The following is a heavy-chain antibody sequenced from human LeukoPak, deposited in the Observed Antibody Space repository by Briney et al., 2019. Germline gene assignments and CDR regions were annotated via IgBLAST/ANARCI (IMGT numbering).Heavy chain of an antibody. V-gene: IGHV3-23*01. CDR1: GFPFSNYA. J-gene: IGHJ4*02. D-gene: IGHD2/OR15-2a*01. CDR2: FSGSCGTT. Sequence: GGSLRLSCAASGFPFSNYAMSWVRQAPGRGLAWVSAFSGSCGTTNYVDSVKDRFTISRDNSKNTLYPQMNSLRAGDTAVYDCATSGLSRFGFWGQGTLVTVSS. CDR3: ATSGLSRFGF.